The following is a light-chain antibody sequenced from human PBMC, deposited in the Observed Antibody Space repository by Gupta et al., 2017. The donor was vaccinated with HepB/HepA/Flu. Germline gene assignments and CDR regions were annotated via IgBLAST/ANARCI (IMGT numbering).Light chain of an antibody. CDR2: AAS. Sequence: DIQMTQSPSSLSASVGDRVTISCRASQTINQYLNWYQQRPGKAPELLIYAASRVRSGVPSRFSGSGSGTDFTLTISSRQPEDFATYYCQQRNYFPKTFGQGTKVEIK. J-gene: IGKJ1*01. CDR1: QTINQY. CDR3: QQRNYFPKT. V-gene: IGKV1-39*01.